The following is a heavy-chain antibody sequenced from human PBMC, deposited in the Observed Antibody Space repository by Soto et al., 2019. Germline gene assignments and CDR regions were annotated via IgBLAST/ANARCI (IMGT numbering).Heavy chain of an antibody. D-gene: IGHD2-2*01. CDR1: GFSLSTSGVG. Sequence: QITLKESGPTLVKPTQTLTLTCTFSGFSLSTSGVGVGWIRQPPGKALEWLALIYWDDDKRYSPSLKSRLTINKDTSKNQVVLTMTHMDPVDTATYYCARTDCSSTSCNLMDVWGQGTTVTVSS. CDR2: IYWDDDK. J-gene: IGHJ6*02. CDR3: ARTDCSSTSCNLMDV. V-gene: IGHV2-5*02.